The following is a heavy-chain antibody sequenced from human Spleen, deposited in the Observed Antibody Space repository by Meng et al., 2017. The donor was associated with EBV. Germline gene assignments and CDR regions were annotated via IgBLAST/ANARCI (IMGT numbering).Heavy chain of an antibody. J-gene: IGHJ4*02. CDR3: ARVGYSGTYYFDY. Sequence: QVRLQESGPGLVKPSGTLSLPCAVSGGSISSSNWWSWVRQPPGRGLEWIGEVYHTGSANYRPSLKSRVSIAVDKSKNQFSLMLWSVNAADTAVYYCARVGYSGTYYFDYWGQGTLVTVSS. D-gene: IGHD1-26*01. CDR2: VYHTGSA. CDR1: GGSISSSNW. V-gene: IGHV4-4*02.